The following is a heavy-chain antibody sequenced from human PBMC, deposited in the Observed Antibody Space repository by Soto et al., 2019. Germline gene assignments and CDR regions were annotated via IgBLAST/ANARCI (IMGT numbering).Heavy chain of an antibody. V-gene: IGHV1-8*01. D-gene: IGHD6-13*01. CDR2: MNPNSGNT. Sequence: ASVKVSCKASGYTFTSYDINWVRQATGQGLEWMGWMNPNSGNTGYAQKFQGRVTMTRNTSISTAYMELSSLRSEDTAVYYCARGTGIAEDFDYWGQGTLVTVSS. J-gene: IGHJ4*02. CDR1: GYTFTSYD. CDR3: ARGTGIAEDFDY.